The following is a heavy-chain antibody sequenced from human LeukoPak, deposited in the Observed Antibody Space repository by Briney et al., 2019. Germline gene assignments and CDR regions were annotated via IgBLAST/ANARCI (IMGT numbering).Heavy chain of an antibody. D-gene: IGHD3-10*01. CDR2: INHSGST. J-gene: IGHJ4*02. CDR1: GGSFSGYY. CDR3: ASNYGSGSYYYFDY. V-gene: IGHV4-34*01. Sequence: SETLSLTCAVYGGSFSGYYWSWIRQPPGKGLEWIGEINHSGSTNYNPSPKSRVTISVDTSKNQFSLKLSSVTAADTAVYYCASNYGSGSYYYFDYWGQGTLVTVSS.